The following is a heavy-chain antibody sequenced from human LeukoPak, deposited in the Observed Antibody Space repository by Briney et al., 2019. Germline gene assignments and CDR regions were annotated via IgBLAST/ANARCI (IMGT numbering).Heavy chain of an antibody. Sequence: PSETLSLTCTVSGGSISSYYWSWIRQPPGKGLEWIGYIYTLGNTNYNPSLKSRVSISADTSNNQFSLKMSSVTAADTAVYYCARLYDWFDPWGQGTLVTVSS. J-gene: IGHJ5*02. CDR1: GGSISSYY. CDR2: IYTLGNT. D-gene: IGHD3-16*01. V-gene: IGHV4-4*09. CDR3: ARLYDWFDP.